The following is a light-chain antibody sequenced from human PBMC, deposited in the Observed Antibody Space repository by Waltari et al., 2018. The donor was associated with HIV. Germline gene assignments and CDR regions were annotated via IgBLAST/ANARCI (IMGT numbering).Light chain of an antibody. CDR3: QSYDTRLSGSV. J-gene: IGLJ3*02. CDR2: GNN. Sequence: QSVLTQPPSVSGAPGQTVTISCTGSSSNIGARAHFDVHWYQQLPGTAPNIPIYGNNNRPSGVPDRCSGSKSGASASLAITGLQAEDEADYYCQSYDTRLSGSVFGGGTKLTVL. V-gene: IGLV1-40*01. CDR1: SSNIGARAHFD.